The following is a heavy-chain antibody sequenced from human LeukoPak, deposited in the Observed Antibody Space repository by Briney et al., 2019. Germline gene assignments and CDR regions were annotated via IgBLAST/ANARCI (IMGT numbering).Heavy chain of an antibody. D-gene: IGHD3-3*01. Sequence: TTSETLSLTCTVSGGSISSSSYYWGWIRQPPGKGLEWIGSIYYSGSTYYNPSLKSRVTISVDTSKNQFSLKLSSVTAADTAVYYCAKQDYDFWSGYPRGWYYYYMDVWGKGTTVTVSS. CDR1: GGSISSSSYY. CDR3: AKQDYDFWSGYPRGWYYYYMDV. CDR2: IYYSGST. V-gene: IGHV4-39*01. J-gene: IGHJ6*03.